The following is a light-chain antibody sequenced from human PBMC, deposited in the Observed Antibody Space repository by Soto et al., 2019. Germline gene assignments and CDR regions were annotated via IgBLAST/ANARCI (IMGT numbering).Light chain of an antibody. CDR3: QQRSNWPTLT. V-gene: IGKV3-15*01. Sequence: IVMTQSPATLSVSPGERATLSCRASQSVSSNLAWYQQKPGQAPRLLIYGASTRATGIPARFSGSGSGTEFTLTINSLQSEDFAVYYCQQRSNWPTLTFGGGTKVDIK. J-gene: IGKJ4*01. CDR1: QSVSSN. CDR2: GAS.